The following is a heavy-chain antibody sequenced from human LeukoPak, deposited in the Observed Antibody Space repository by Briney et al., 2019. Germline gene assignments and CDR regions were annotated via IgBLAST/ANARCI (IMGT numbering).Heavy chain of an antibody. CDR2: IIPIFGTA. CDR1: GGTFSSYA. V-gene: IGHV1-69*06. D-gene: IGHD3/OR15-3a*01. J-gene: IGHJ6*03. Sequence: SVKVSCKASGGTFSSYAISWVRQAPGQGLEWMGGIIPIFGTANYAQKFQGRVTITADKSTSTAYMELSSLRSEDTAVYYCATAAQGTGEGYYYYYMDVWGKGTTVTVSS. CDR3: ATAAQGTGEGYYYYYMDV.